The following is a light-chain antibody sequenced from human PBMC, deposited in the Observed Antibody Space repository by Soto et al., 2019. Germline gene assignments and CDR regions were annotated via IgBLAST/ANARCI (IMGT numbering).Light chain of an antibody. CDR1: QSVSSN. J-gene: IGKJ1*01. V-gene: IGKV3-15*01. Sequence: EIVITQSPGTLSVSPGERATLSCRASQSVSSNVAWYQQKCGQAPRLLIYGASTRATGIPARFSGSESGTEFTLTISSLQSEDFAVYYCQQYNNWPRTFGQGTKVEIK. CDR3: QQYNNWPRT. CDR2: GAS.